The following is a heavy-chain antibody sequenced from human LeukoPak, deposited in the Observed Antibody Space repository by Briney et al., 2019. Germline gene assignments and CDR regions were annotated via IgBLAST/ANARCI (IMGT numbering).Heavy chain of an antibody. CDR2: INPNSGGT. V-gene: IGHV1-2*02. D-gene: IGHD5-18*01. CDR1: GYMFTGHY. CDR3: ARVTEHTAMVHWYFDL. J-gene: IGHJ2*01. Sequence: ASVKVSCKASGYMFTGHYMHWVRQAPGQGLEWMGWINPNSGGTNYAQKFQSRVTMTRDTSISTAYMELSSLRSDDTAVYYCARVTEHTAMVHWYFDLWGRGTLVTV.